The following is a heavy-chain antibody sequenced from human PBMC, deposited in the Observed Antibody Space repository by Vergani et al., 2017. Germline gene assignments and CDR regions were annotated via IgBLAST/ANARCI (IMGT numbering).Heavy chain of an antibody. D-gene: IGHD1-26*01. CDR1: GGSISSYY. CDR3: ARDLGATHYYYYGMDV. Sequence: QVQLQESGPGLVKPSETLSLTCTVSGGSISSYYWSWIRQPPGKGLEWIGYIYYSGSTNYNPSLKSLVTISVDTSKNQFSLKLSSVTAADTAVYYCARDLGATHYYYYGMDVWGKGTTVTVSS. J-gene: IGHJ6*04. V-gene: IGHV4-59*01. CDR2: IYYSGST.